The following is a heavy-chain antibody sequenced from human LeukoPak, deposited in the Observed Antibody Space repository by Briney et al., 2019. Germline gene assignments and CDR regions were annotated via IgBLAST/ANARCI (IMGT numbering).Heavy chain of an antibody. D-gene: IGHD6-25*01. CDR3: ARIGGYGIFDY. Sequence: ASVKVSCKASGYTFTGYYMHWVRQAPGQGPEWMGIINPSGGGTSYAQKFQGRVTMTRDTSTSTVYMELSSLTSEDTAIYYCARIGGYGIFDYWGQGTLVTVSP. CDR1: GYTFTGYY. CDR2: INPSGGGT. V-gene: IGHV1-46*01. J-gene: IGHJ4*02.